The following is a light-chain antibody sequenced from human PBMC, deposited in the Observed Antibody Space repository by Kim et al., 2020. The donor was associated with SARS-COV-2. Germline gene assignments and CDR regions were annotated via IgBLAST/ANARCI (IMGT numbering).Light chain of an antibody. CDR1: QSISTS. Sequence: DIQMTQSPSTLSASVGDRVTITCRASQSISTSLAWYQQKAGKAPRLLIYKTSSLESGVPSRFSGSGSGTEFILTISSLQPDDFATHYCQEYNRYSGTFGQGTKVDIK. V-gene: IGKV1-5*03. J-gene: IGKJ1*01. CDR2: KTS. CDR3: QEYNRYSGT.